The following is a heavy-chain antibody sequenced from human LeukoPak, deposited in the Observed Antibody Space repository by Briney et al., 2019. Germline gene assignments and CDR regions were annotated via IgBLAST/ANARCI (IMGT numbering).Heavy chain of an antibody. V-gene: IGHV4-39*01. CDR1: GGSISSRSFH. CDR3: ARQSQYFGELYFDF. D-gene: IGHD3-10*01. CDR2: IYHSGST. Sequence: SETLSLTFTVSGGSISSRSFHWVWIRQSPGKGLEWIGSIYHSGSTYDNPALKSRVTISVDTSKNQFSLKLSSVTAADTAVYYCARQSQYFGELYFDFWGQGILVTVSS. J-gene: IGHJ4*02.